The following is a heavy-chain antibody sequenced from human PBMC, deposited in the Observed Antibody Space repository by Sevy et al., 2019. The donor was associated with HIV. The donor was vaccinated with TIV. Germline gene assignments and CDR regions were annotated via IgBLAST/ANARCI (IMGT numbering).Heavy chain of an antibody. J-gene: IGHJ4*02. D-gene: IGHD2-2*01. CDR3: TTDLEYQLERYYFNY. Sequence: GGSLRLSCAASEFIFTTAWMSWVRQAPGKGLELVGRIKSKTNGGTTDYAAPVKGRFTISRDDSKKTLYLQMNSLKTEDTAVYYCTTDLEYQLERYYFNYWGQGTLVTVSS. CDR1: EFIFTTAW. CDR2: IKSKTNGGTT. V-gene: IGHV3-15*01.